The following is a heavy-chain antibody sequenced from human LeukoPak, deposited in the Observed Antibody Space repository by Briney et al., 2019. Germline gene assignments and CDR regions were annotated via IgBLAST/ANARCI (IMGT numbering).Heavy chain of an antibody. CDR3: AKEDGVTTAIDY. J-gene: IGHJ4*02. CDR2: IKSKTDGGTT. Sequence: PGGSLTLSCAASGFTFSNAWMNWVRQAPANELDRVGRIKSKTDGGTTDYAAPVKGRFTISRDDSKNTLYLQMNSLRAEDTAVYYCAKEDGVTTAIDYWGQGTLVTVSS. V-gene: IGHV3-15*07. CDR1: GFTFSNAW. D-gene: IGHD4-17*01.